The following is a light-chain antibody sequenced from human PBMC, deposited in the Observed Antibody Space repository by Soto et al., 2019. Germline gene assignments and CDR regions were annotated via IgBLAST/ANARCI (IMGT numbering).Light chain of an antibody. CDR1: QTITTY. Sequence: DIQMTQSPSSPSASVGDRVTISCRASQTITTYLNWYQQKPGKAPKLLIYAASSLHSGVPSRFSGSGSGTDFTLTISSLQPEDFAAYYCQQTYSALWTFGQGTKLEIK. CDR2: AAS. V-gene: IGKV1-39*01. CDR3: QQTYSALWT. J-gene: IGKJ1*01.